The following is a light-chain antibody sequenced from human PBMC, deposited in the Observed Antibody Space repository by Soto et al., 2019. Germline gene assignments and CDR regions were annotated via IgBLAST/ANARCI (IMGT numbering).Light chain of an antibody. J-gene: IGLJ1*01. CDR1: SSNIGAGFD. Sequence: QSALTQPPSVSGAPGQRVTISCTGSSSNIGAGFDVHWYQQLPGEAPKLLIYGNTNRPSGVPDRFSGSKSGTSASLAITGLQVEDAADYYSQSFDSSLSGYVFGTGTKVTVL. V-gene: IGLV1-40*01. CDR2: GNT. CDR3: QSFDSSLSGYV.